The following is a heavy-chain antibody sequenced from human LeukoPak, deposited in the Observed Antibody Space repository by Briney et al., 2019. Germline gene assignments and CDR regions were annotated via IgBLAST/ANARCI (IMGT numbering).Heavy chain of an antibody. CDR2: ITVYNGNT. D-gene: IGHD6-13*01. J-gene: IGHJ5*01. CDR1: GYTFSSYG. V-gene: IGHV1-18*01. CDR3: ARDRGYEQQRWFDL. Sequence: ASVKVSCKASGYTFSSYGISWVRQAPGQGLECMGWITVYNGNTKYAHKYQDRVTMTTDTSTSTAYMDLRSLRSDDTAVYYCARDRGYEQQRWFDLWGQGTLVTVSS.